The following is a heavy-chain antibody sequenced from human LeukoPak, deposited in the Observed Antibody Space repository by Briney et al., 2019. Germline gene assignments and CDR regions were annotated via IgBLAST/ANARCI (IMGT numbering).Heavy chain of an antibody. V-gene: IGHV5-51*01. CDR1: GYRFSTYW. CDR2: IYPGDSDT. CDR3: ARPGERSRHNWNLDQ. J-gene: IGHJ4*02. D-gene: IGHD1-20*01. Sequence: HGESLKISCKGSGYRFSTYWIAWVRQIPGKGLEWMRIIYPGDSDTRYSPSFQGQVTISADKSISTAYLQWSSLKASDTAVYYCARPGERSRHNWNLDQWGQGTLVTVSS.